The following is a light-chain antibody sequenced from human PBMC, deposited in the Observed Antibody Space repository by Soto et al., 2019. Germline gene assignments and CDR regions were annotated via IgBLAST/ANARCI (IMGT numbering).Light chain of an antibody. Sequence: DIQMTQSPSSVSASVGDRVTITCRASQGISKWLDWYQQKPGKAPKLLIYSASTLQSGVPSRFSGSGSGTDFTLTISSLQPEDCATFYCQQADSFPTFGGGTKVEI. V-gene: IGKV1-12*01. CDR2: SAS. J-gene: IGKJ4*01. CDR1: QGISKW. CDR3: QQADSFPT.